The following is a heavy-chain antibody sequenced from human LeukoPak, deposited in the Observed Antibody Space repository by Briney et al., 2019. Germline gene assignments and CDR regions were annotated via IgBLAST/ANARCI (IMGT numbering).Heavy chain of an antibody. CDR2: IYPDDSNT. CDR1: GYNFPIYW. D-gene: IGHD6-13*01. V-gene: IGHV5-51*01. J-gene: IGHJ6*03. CDR3: VRQGAAGKYYYYYMDV. Sequence: GESLKISCQGSGYNFPIYWIGWVRQMPGQGLEWMGIIYPDDSNTIYGPSFQGQVTISADKSIYTAYLEWSSLKASDTAIYYCVRQGAAGKYYYYYMDVWGKGTTVTVSS.